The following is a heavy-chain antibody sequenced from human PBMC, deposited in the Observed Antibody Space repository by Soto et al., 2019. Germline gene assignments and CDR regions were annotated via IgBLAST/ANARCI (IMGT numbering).Heavy chain of an antibody. CDR2: IYYSGST. D-gene: IGHD6-13*01. Sequence: SETLSLTCTVSGGSISSSSYYWGWVRQPPGKGLEWIGSIYYSGSTYYNPSLKSRVTISVDTSKNQFSLKLSSVTAADTAVYYCARQQLVRGYYYGMDVWGQGTTVT. V-gene: IGHV4-39*01. J-gene: IGHJ6*02. CDR3: ARQQLVRGYYYGMDV. CDR1: GGSISSSSYY.